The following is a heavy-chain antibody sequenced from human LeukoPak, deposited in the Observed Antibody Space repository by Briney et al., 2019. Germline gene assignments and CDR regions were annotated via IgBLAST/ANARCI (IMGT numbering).Heavy chain of an antibody. V-gene: IGHV1-46*01. CDR2: INPSGGST. CDR3: ARRGETAVVPAATFFDY. J-gene: IGHJ4*02. CDR1: GYTFTSYD. Sequence: ASVKVSYKASGYTFTSYDMHWVRQAPGQGLEWMGIINPSGGSTSYAQKFQGRVTMTRDTSTSTVYMELSSLRSEGTVVYYCARRGETAVVPAATFFDYWGQGTLVTVSS. D-gene: IGHD2-2*01.